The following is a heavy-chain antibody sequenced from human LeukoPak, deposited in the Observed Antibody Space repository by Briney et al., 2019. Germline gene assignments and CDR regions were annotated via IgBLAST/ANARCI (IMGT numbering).Heavy chain of an antibody. CDR1: GGSITSSNW. V-gene: IGHV4-4*02. Sequence: PSETPSLTCAVSGGSITSSNWWSWVRQPPGKGLEWIGEIYHSGGTNYNPSLKSRVTISVDKSKNQFSLKLSSVTAADTAVYYCARGTTVVTGDYFDYWGQGTLVTVSS. CDR3: ARGTTVVTGDYFDY. CDR2: IYHSGGT. D-gene: IGHD4-23*01. J-gene: IGHJ4*02.